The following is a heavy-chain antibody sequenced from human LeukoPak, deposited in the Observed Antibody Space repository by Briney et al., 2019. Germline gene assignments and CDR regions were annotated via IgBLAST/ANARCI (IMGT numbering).Heavy chain of an antibody. J-gene: IGHJ4*02. CDR1: GFTFSSYS. CDR3: AKPLGVMGAAFDY. CDR2: ISYDGSNK. Sequence: PGGSLRLSCAASGFTFSSYSMDWVRQAPGKGLEWVAVISYDGSNKYYADSVKGRFAISRDNSKNTLYLQMNSLRAEDTAVYYCAKPLGVMGAAFDYWGQGTLVTVSS. V-gene: IGHV3-30*18. D-gene: IGHD1-26*01.